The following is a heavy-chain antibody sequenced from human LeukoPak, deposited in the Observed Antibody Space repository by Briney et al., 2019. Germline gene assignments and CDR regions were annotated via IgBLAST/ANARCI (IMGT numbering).Heavy chain of an antibody. Sequence: GGSLRLSCAASGFPFSVYYVSWIRQAPGEGLEGVSYISSSGSTIYYADSVKGRFTISRDNAKNSLYLQMNSLRAEDTAVYYCARGVVGATKAFDIWGQGTMVTVSS. CDR2: ISSSGSTI. CDR3: ARGVVGATKAFDI. V-gene: IGHV3-11*01. D-gene: IGHD1-26*01. CDR1: GFPFSVYY. J-gene: IGHJ3*02.